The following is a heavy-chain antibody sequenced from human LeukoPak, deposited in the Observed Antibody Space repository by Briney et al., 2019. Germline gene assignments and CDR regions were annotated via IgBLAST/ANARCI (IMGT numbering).Heavy chain of an antibody. V-gene: IGHV4-61*02. CDR1: GGSISSGSYY. CDR2: IYTSGST. Sequence: SQTLSLTCTVSGGSISSGSYYWSWIRQPAGKGLEWIGRIYTSGSTNYNPSLKSRVTISVDTSKNQFSLKLSSVTAADTAVYYCASDYYVSSGFNWFDPWGQGTLVTVSS. D-gene: IGHD3-22*01. J-gene: IGHJ5*02. CDR3: ASDYYVSSGFNWFDP.